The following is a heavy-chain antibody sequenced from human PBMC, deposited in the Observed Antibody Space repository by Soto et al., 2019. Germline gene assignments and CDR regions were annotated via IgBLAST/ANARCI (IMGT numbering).Heavy chain of an antibody. D-gene: IGHD2-2*03. V-gene: IGHV3-49*03. CDR2: IRSKAYGGTT. CDR3: TRDPLDIVVVPAAMASLQYRNSWYRKTPRLAY. Sequence: LRVCSRVAEGTSVDFAGSRFSKTPGKGLEWVGFIRSKAYGGTTEYAASVKGRFTISRDDSKSIAYLQMNSLKTEDTAVYYCTRDPLDIVVVPAAMASLQYRNSWYRKTPRLAYWGQGTPVTVSS. J-gene: IGHJ4*02. CDR1: EGTSVDFA.